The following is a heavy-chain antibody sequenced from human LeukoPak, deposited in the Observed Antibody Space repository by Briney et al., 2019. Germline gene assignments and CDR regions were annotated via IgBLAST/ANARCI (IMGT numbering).Heavy chain of an antibody. Sequence: SETLSLTCTVSGGSISSSSYYWGWIRQPPGKGLERIGSIYYSGSTYYNPSLKSRVTISVDTSKNQFSLKLSSVTAADTAVYYCARDSRDGYNPYFDYWGQGTLVTVSS. D-gene: IGHD5-24*01. CDR2: IYYSGST. J-gene: IGHJ4*02. CDR1: GGSISSSSYY. V-gene: IGHV4-39*02. CDR3: ARDSRDGYNPYFDY.